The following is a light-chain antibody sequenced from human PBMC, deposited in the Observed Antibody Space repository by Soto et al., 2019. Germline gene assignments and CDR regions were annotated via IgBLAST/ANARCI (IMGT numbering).Light chain of an antibody. V-gene: IGKV1-39*01. CDR1: QSISNY. CDR2: AAS. Sequence: DIQMTQSPSSLSASVGDRVTITCRASQSISNYLNWYQQKPGKAPKLLIYAASSLQSGVPSRFSGSGSGTDFTLTISSLQPEDFATYYCQQTYITPRTFGGGTKVEIK. J-gene: IGKJ4*01. CDR3: QQTYITPRT.